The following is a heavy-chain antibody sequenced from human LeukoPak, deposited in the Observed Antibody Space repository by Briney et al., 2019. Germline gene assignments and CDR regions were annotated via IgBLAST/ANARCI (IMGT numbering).Heavy chain of an antibody. D-gene: IGHD2-2*02. CDR2: IYYSGST. CDR3: ARVGPRYCSSTSCYNTVHAFDI. Sequence: SETLSLTCTVSGGSISSGGYYWSWIRQHPGKGLEWIGYIYYSGSTYYNPSLKSRVTISVDTSKNQFSLKLSSVTAADTAVYYCARVGPRYCSSTSCYNTVHAFDIWGQGTMVTVSS. V-gene: IGHV4-31*03. CDR1: GGSISSGGYY. J-gene: IGHJ3*02.